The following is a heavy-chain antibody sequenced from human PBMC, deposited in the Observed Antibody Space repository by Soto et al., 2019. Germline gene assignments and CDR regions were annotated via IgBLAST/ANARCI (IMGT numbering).Heavy chain of an antibody. CDR3: ARDSQGDRPLDY. J-gene: IGHJ4*02. D-gene: IGHD2-21*02. V-gene: IGHV4-31*02. CDR2: IYYSGST. CDR1: GGSISSGGYY. Sequence: QVQLQESGPGLVKPSQTLSLTSVSGGSISSGGYYWSWIRQHPGKGLEWIGYIYYSGSTYYNPSLKSRVTTSVDTSKNQFSLKLSSVTAADTAVYYCARDSQGDRPLDYWGQGTLVTVSS.